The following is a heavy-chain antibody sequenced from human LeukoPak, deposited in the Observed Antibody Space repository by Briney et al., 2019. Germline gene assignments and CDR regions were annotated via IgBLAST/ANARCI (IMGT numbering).Heavy chain of an antibody. D-gene: IGHD3-10*01. J-gene: IGHJ4*02. V-gene: IGHV3-30*02. Sequence: PGGSLRLSCAASGFTFSSYGMHWVRPAPGKGLAWVAFIRYDGSNKYYADSVKGGFTISRDNSKNTLYMQMNSLRAEDTAVYYCAKDIGLWLGELGDVLDYWGQGTLVTVSS. CDR3: AKDIGLWLGELGDVLDY. CDR1: GFTFSSYG. CDR2: IRYDGSNK.